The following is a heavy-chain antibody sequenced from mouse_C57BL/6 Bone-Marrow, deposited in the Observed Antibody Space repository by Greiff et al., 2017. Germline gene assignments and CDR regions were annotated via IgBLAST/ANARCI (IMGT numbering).Heavy chain of an antibody. CDR1: GYTFTSYW. D-gene: IGHD2-3*01. CDR2: IDPSDSYT. V-gene: IGHV1-50*01. J-gene: IGHJ4*01. CDR3: ARDDDYPGAMDY. Sequence: QVQLQQPGAELVKPGASVKLSCKASGYTFTSYWMQWVKQRPGQGLEWIGEIDPSDSYTNYNQKFKGKATLTVDTSSSTTYMQLSSLTSEDSAVYYCARDDDYPGAMDYWGQGTSVTVSS.